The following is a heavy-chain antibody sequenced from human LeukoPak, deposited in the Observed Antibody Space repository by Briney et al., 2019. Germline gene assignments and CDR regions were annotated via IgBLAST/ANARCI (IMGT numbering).Heavy chain of an antibody. CDR3: ARNHVLLWFGELLPTYFDY. J-gene: IGHJ4*02. D-gene: IGHD3-10*01. CDR2: ISAYNGNT. CDR1: GYIFTSYG. V-gene: IGHV1-18*01. Sequence: ASVKDSCKTSGYIFTSYGISWVRQAPGQGLEWMGWISAYNGNTNYAQKLQGRVTMTTDTSTSTAYMELRSLRSDDTAVYYCARNHVLLWFGELLPTYFDYWGQGTLVTVSS.